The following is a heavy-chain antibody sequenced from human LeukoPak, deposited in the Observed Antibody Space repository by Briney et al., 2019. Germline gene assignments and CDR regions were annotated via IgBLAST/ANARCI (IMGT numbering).Heavy chain of an antibody. D-gene: IGHD3-22*01. J-gene: IGHJ4*02. CDR1: GITFSSYG. CDR3: AKESSDSSGYYYSACFDY. CDR2: IWYDGSNK. V-gene: IGHV3-33*06. Sequence: GGSLRLSCAASGITFSSYGMHWVRQAPGKGLEWVAVIWYDGSNKYYADSVKGRFTISRDNSKNTLYLQMNSLRAEDTAVYYCAKESSDSSGYYYSACFDYWGQGTLVTVSS.